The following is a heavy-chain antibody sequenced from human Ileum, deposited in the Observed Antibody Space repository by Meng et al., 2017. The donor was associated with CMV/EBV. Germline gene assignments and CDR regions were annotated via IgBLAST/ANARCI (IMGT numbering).Heavy chain of an antibody. CDR2: ISDSGGRT. CDR3: FNNWFGY. Sequence: VQVAESGGGLFPPGGSLGPPCVSSGFTCSYYWRHWGRPAPRKGLEWVSDISDSGGRTYYADSMKGWFTISRDNSKNTMYLQINSLRAEDTALYYCFNNWFGYWGQGTLVTVSS. D-gene: IGHD1-1*01. J-gene: IGHJ4*02. V-gene: IGHV3-23*04. CDR1: GFTCSYYW.